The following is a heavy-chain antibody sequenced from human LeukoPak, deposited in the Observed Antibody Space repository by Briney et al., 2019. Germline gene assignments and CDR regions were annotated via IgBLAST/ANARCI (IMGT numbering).Heavy chain of an antibody. CDR2: ISTFNGNT. CDR1: GYTFSSYG. D-gene: IGHD5-12*01. J-gene: IGHJ4*02. V-gene: IGHV1-18*01. CDR3: GRGRGSTSRY. Sequence: ASVKVSCKASGYTFSSYGITWVRQAPGQGLEWMGWISTFNGNTNYAQNLQGRVTMTADTSTSTAYMELRSLISDDTAVYYCGRGRGSTSRYWGQGTLVTVSS.